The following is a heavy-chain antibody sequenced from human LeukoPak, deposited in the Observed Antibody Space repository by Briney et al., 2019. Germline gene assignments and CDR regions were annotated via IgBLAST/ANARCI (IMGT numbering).Heavy chain of an antibody. CDR2: IYLGGTT. Sequence: SETLSLTFSVSGYSISSGPYWGWIWQPPGQGLEWIASIYLGGTTYYTPSLKSRVTISVDTSKNQLSLRLSSVTAADTAVYYCATNWSDFDYWGPGTLVTVSS. D-gene: IGHD1-1*01. CDR1: GYSISSGPY. J-gene: IGHJ4*02. V-gene: IGHV4-38-2*01. CDR3: ATNWSDFDY.